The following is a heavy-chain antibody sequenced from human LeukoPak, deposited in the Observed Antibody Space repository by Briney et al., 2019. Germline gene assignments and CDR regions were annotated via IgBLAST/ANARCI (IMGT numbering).Heavy chain of an antibody. CDR2: IYPGGSDI. J-gene: IGHJ6*02. Sequence: GESLKISCKGSGYIFTSYWIGWVRQMPGKGLEWMGIIYPGGSDIRYSPSFQGQVTISADKSISTAYLQWSSLKASDTAMYYCAKYPAYHYYGMDVWGQGTTVTVSS. CDR1: GYIFTSYW. CDR3: AKYPAYHYYGMDV. V-gene: IGHV5-51*01. D-gene: IGHD2/OR15-2a*01.